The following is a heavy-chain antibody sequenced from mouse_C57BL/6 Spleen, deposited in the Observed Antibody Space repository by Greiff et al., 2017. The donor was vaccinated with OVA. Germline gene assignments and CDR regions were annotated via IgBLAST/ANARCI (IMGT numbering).Heavy chain of an antibody. CDR2: INPSNGGT. V-gene: IGHV1-53*01. Sequence: QVQLQQPGTELVKPGASVKLSCKASGYTFTSYWMHWVKQRPGQGLEWIGNINPSNGGTNYNEKFKSKATLTVDKSSSTAYMQLSSLTSEDSAVHYGARGANYYGRNYYAMDYWGQGTSVTVSS. J-gene: IGHJ4*01. D-gene: IGHD1-1*01. CDR3: ARGANYYGRNYYAMDY. CDR1: GYTFTSYW.